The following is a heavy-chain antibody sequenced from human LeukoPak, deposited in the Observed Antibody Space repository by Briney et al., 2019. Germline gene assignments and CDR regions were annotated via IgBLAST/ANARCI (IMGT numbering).Heavy chain of an antibody. CDR3: ASAGKGYSSSWYEDYYYYMDV. D-gene: IGHD6-13*01. V-gene: IGHV1-8*01. J-gene: IGHJ6*03. CDR1: GYTFTSYD. CDR2: MNPNSGNT. Sequence: ASVKVSCKASGYTFTSYDINWVRQATGQGLEWMGWMNPNSGNTGYAQKFQGRVTMTRNTSISTAYMELSSLRSEDTAVYYCASAGKGYSSSWYEDYYYYMDVWGKGTTVTVSS.